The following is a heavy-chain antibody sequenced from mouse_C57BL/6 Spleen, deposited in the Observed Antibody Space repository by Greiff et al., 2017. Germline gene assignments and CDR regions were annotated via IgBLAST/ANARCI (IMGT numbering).Heavy chain of an antibody. Sequence: EVKVVESGGGLVKPGGSLKLSCAASGFTFSDYGMHWVRQAPEKGLEWVAYISSGSSTIYYADTVKGRFTISRDNAKNTLFLQMTSLRSEDTAMYYGARQKVVNWVYFDYWGQGTTLTVAS. CDR1: GFTFSDYG. D-gene: IGHD4-1*02. V-gene: IGHV5-17*01. J-gene: IGHJ2*01. CDR2: ISSGSSTI. CDR3: ARQKVVNWVYFDY.